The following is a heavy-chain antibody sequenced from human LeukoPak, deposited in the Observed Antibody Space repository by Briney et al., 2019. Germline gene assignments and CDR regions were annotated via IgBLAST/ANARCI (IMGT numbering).Heavy chain of an antibody. CDR2: IKQDGSEK. CDR3: ARDLPGVPADPGGAGAFDI. D-gene: IGHD2-2*01. Sequence: GGSLRLSCAASGFTFSSYWMSWVRQAPGKGLEWVANIKQDGSEKYYVDSVKGRFTISRDNAKNSLYLQMNSLRAEDTAVCYCARDLPGVPADPGGAGAFDIWGQGTMVTVSS. CDR1: GFTFSSYW. V-gene: IGHV3-7*01. J-gene: IGHJ3*02.